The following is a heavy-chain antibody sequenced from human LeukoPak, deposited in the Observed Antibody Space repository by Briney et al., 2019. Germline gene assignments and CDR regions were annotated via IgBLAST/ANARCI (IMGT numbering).Heavy chain of an antibody. D-gene: IGHD3-16*01. CDR1: GYSINSGYY. J-gene: IGHJ4*02. Sequence: SETLSLTCTVSGYSINSGYYWGRIRQPPGKGLEWIGSIYYSGSTYYNPSLKSRVTISVDTSKNQFSLKLSSVTAADTAVYYCARHALMIYFDYWGQGTLVTVSS. CDR2: IYYSGST. CDR3: ARHALMIYFDY. V-gene: IGHV4-38-2*02.